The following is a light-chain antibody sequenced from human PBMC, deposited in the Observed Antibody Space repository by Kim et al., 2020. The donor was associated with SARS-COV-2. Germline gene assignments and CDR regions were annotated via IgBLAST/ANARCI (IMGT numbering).Light chain of an antibody. CDR2: EVT. V-gene: IGLV2-8*01. Sequence: GQSVTISCTGTSSDVGNYNYVSWYQQHPGKAPKLMIYEVTKRPSGVPDRFSGSKSGNTASLTGSGLQAEDEADYFCSSYAGSNNFVFGTGTKVTVL. CDR1: SSDVGNYNY. CDR3: SSYAGSNNFV. J-gene: IGLJ1*01.